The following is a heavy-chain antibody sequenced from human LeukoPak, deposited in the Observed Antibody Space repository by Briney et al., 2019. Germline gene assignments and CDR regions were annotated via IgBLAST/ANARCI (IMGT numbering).Heavy chain of an antibody. V-gene: IGHV3-30*14. CDR3: ARHDYGGN. CDR1: GFTFSSYA. CDR2: ISYDGSNK. Sequence: GGSLRLSCAASGFTFSSYAMHWVRQAPGKGLEWVAVISYDGSNKYYADSVKGRFTISRDNSKNTLYLQMNTLRVEDTAVYFCARHDYGGNWGQGTLVTVSS. J-gene: IGHJ4*02. D-gene: IGHD4-23*01.